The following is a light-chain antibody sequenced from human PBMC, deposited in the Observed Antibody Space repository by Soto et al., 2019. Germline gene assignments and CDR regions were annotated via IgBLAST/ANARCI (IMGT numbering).Light chain of an antibody. CDR2: EVS. CDR3: ASYTTSSAFVV. J-gene: IGLJ2*01. V-gene: IGLV2-18*02. Sequence: QSALTQPPSVSAFPGQSVTISCTGTSSDVGSYDRVSWYQQPPGTAPKLMIYEVSNRPSGVPDRFSGSKSGNTASLTISGLQAEDEADYFCASYTTSSAFVVFGGGTKLTVL. CDR1: SSDVGSYDR.